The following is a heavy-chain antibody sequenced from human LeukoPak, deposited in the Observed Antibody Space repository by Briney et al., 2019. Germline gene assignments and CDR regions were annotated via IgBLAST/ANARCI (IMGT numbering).Heavy chain of an antibody. CDR1: GGSISSYY. CDR2: IYYSGST. Sequence: SETLSLTCTVSGGSISSYYWSWIRQPPGKGLEWIGYIYYSGSTNYNPSLKSRVTISVDTSKNQFSLKLSSVTAADTAVYYCARPTTYYYGSGRQFDYWGQGTLVTVSS. J-gene: IGHJ4*02. D-gene: IGHD3-10*01. CDR3: ARPTTYYYGSGRQFDY. V-gene: IGHV4-59*12.